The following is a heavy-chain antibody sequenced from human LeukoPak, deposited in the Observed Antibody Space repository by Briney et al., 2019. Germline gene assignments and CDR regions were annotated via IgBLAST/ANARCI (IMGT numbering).Heavy chain of an antibody. V-gene: IGHV3-11*01. CDR2: ISSSGSTI. CDR1: GFTFSDYY. J-gene: IGHJ4*02. CDR3: AKSVYSGYDFFDY. D-gene: IGHD5-12*01. Sequence: GGSLRLSCAASGFTFSDYYMSWIRQAPGKGLEWVSYISSSGSTIYYADSVKGRFTISRDNAKNSLYLQMNSLRAEDTAVYYCAKSVYSGYDFFDYWGQGTLVTVSS.